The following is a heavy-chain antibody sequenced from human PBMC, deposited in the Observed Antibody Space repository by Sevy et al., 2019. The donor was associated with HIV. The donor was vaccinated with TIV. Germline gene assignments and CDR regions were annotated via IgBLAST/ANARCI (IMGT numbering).Heavy chain of an antibody. V-gene: IGHV1-24*01. CDR1: RYSLNKFS. Sequence: ASVKVSCRISRYSLNKFSMHWVRQAPGKGLEWMGSFDPEDGERIYAQKFQGRFSMTEDTSTDTAYMELSSLRPDDTGVYYCEINRAYSSDSSGYFHYRGPGTQVTVSS. D-gene: IGHD3-22*01. CDR2: FDPEDGER. J-gene: IGHJ4*02. CDR3: EINRAYSSDSSGYFHY.